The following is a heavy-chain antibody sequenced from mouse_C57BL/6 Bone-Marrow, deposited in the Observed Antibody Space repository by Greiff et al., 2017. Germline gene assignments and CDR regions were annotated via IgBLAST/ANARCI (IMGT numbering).Heavy chain of an antibody. V-gene: IGHV1-19*01. J-gene: IGHJ4*01. CDR1: GYKFTDYY. CDR3: ASLWLRDYYAMDY. D-gene: IGHD2-2*01. Sequence: EVQLQESGPVLVKPGASVKMSCKASGYKFTDYYMNWVKPSHGKSLEWIGVINPYNGGTSSNQKFKGKATLTVDKSSSTAYMELNSLTSDDSAVYYGASLWLRDYYAMDYWGQGTSVTVSS. CDR2: INPYNGGT.